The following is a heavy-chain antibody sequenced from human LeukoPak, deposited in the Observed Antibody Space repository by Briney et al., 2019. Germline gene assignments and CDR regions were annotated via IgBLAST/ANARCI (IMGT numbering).Heavy chain of an antibody. CDR1: GFTVSSNY. D-gene: IGHD3-16*01. Sequence: PGGSLRLSCSASGFTVSSNYMSWVRQAPGKGLEWVSVIYSGGSTYYADSVKGRFTISRDNSKNTLYLQMNSLRAEDTAVYYCARARGSTPVDAFDIWGQGTMVTVSS. J-gene: IGHJ3*02. CDR2: IYSGGST. V-gene: IGHV3-53*01. CDR3: ARARGSTPVDAFDI.